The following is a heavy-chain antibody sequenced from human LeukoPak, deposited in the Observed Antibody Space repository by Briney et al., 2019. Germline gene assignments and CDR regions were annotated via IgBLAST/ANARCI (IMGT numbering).Heavy chain of an antibody. Sequence: GGSLRLSCAASEFTLSNYWMNWVRQAPGKGLEWVANINQDETEKHYVDSVKGRFTVSRDNSKDSLYLEMSSLRVDDTAVYYCARDCEVYCSPDPPHYWGPGTLVTVSS. CDR1: EFTLSNYW. V-gene: IGHV3-7*01. CDR2: INQDETEK. J-gene: IGHJ4*02. CDR3: ARDCEVYCSPDPPHY. D-gene: IGHD2-15*01.